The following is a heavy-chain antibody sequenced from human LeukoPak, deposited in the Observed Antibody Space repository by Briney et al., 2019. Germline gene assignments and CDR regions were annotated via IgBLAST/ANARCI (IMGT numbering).Heavy chain of an antibody. J-gene: IGHJ4*02. CDR1: GFIFSSYA. Sequence: GGSLRLSCAASGFIFSSYAMSWVRQAPGKGLEWVSAISGSGGSTYYADSVKGRFTISRDNSKNTLYLQMNSLRAEDTAVYYCAKARKHYNSSTSFDYWGQGTLVTVSS. CDR3: AKARKHYNSSTSFDY. CDR2: ISGSGGST. D-gene: IGHD2-2*01. V-gene: IGHV3-23*01.